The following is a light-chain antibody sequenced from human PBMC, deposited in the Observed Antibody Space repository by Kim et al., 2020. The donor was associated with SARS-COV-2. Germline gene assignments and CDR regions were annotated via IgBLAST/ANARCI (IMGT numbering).Light chain of an antibody. CDR1: QSLNNW. V-gene: IGKV1-5*03. CDR2: KAS. Sequence: DIQMTQSPSTLSASVGDRVTITCRASQSLNNWLAWYQQKPGKAPKLLIYKASSLESGAPSRFSGSGSGTEFTLTISSLQPDDFATYYCQQFNSYVWTFGQGTKVDIK. J-gene: IGKJ1*01. CDR3: QQFNSYVWT.